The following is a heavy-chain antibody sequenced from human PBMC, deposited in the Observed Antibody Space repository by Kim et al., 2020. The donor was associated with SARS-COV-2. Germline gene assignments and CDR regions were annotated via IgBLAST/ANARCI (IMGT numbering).Heavy chain of an antibody. CDR3: ARARVIAAQPRVGAFDI. J-gene: IGHJ3*02. V-gene: IGHV1-69*01. Sequence: FQGRVTITADESTSTAYMELSSLRSEDTAVYYCARARVIAAQPRVGAFDIWGQGTMVTVSS. D-gene: IGHD6-6*01.